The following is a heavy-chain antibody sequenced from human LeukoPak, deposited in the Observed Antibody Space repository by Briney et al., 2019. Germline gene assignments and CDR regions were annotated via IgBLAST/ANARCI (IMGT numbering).Heavy chain of an antibody. CDR3: ARDWGSGCYFDY. CDR1: GGSISSSSYY. CDR2: IYYSGST. V-gene: IGHV4-39*07. J-gene: IGHJ4*02. D-gene: IGHD3-16*01. Sequence: SETLSLTCTVSGGSISSSSYYWGWIRQPPGKGLEWIGSIYYSGSTYYNPSLKSRVTISVDTSKNQFSLKLSSVTAADTAVYYCARDWGSGCYFDYWGQGTLVTVSS.